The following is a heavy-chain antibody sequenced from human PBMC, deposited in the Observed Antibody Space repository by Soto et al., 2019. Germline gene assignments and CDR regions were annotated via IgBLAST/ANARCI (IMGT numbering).Heavy chain of an antibody. CDR3: AKGGYSETRHMDV. D-gene: IGHD2-15*01. CDR1: GFTFSSYA. Sequence: GGSLRLSCAASGFTFSSYAMSWVRQAPGKGLEWVSAISGSGGSTYYADSVKGRFTISRDNSKNTLYLQMNSLSAEDTAVYYGAKGGYSETRHMDVWGKGTTVTVSS. J-gene: IGHJ6*03. V-gene: IGHV3-23*01. CDR2: ISGSGGST.